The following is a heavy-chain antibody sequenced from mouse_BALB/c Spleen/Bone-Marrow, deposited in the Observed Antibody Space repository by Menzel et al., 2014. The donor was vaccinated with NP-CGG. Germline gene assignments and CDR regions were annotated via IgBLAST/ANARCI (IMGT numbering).Heavy chain of an antibody. CDR2: ISSGSGTI. V-gene: IGHV5-17*02. J-gene: IGHJ2*01. CDR3: TRGGNWDDFDS. Sequence: EVMLVESGGGLVQPGGSRKLSCAASGFTFSSFGMHWVRQAPEKGLEWVAYISSGSGTIFYADTVKGRFTVSRDNPKNTLFLQMTSLRSEDTAMYFCTRGGNWDDFDSWGQGTTLTVSS. D-gene: IGHD4-1*01. CDR1: GFTFSSFG.